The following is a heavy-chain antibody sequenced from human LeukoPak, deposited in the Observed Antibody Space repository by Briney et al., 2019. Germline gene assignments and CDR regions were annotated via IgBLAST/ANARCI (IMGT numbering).Heavy chain of an antibody. D-gene: IGHD2-2*01. CDR1: AFTFSTYG. Sequence: PGRSLRLSCAASAFTFSTYGMHWVRQAPGKGLEWVAVIWYDGNNKFYADSVKGRFTISRDNSKNTLYLQMNSLRAEDTAVYYCATTLRGGCSSTTCYYFVYWGQGTLVTVSS. V-gene: IGHV3-33*01. J-gene: IGHJ4*02. CDR2: IWYDGNNK. CDR3: ATTLRGGCSSTTCYYFVY.